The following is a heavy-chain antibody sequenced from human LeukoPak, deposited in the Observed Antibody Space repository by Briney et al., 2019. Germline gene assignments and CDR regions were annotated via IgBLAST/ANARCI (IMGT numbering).Heavy chain of an antibody. J-gene: IGHJ4*02. Sequence: GESLKISCKGSGYSFTNYWIGWVRQMPGKGLEWMGIIYAGDSDTRYSPSFQGQVTISADKSISTAYLQWSSLKASDTAMYYCARRSYDIFTGYYGDFDYRGQGTLVTVSS. CDR1: GYSFTNYW. V-gene: IGHV5-51*01. CDR2: IYAGDSDT. D-gene: IGHD3-9*01. CDR3: ARRSYDIFTGYYGDFDY.